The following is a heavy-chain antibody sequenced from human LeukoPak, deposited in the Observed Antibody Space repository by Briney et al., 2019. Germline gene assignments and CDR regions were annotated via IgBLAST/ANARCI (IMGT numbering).Heavy chain of an antibody. CDR3: ARDSTYTMDL. D-gene: IGHD2/OR15-2a*01. J-gene: IGHJ6*02. V-gene: IGHV3-7*01. CDR1: GFTFSSYW. Sequence: PGGSLRLSCAASGFTFSSYWMSWVRQAPGKGLEWVANIKQDGSEKYYVDSVKGRFTISRDDARNTVYLQINSLRAEDTAVYYCARDSTYTMDLWGRGTTVTVSS. CDR2: IKQDGSEK.